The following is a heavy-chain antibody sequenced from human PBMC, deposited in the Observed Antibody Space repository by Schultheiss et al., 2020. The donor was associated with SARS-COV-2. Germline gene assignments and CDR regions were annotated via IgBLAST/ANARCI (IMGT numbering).Heavy chain of an antibody. CDR2: ISYDGSNK. J-gene: IGHJ6*02. CDR3: ARDRAPRLQYYYYYYGMDV. CDR1: GFTFSSYA. V-gene: IGHV3-30*01. Sequence: GGSLRLSCAASGFTFSSYAMHWVRQAPGKGLERVAVISYDGSNKYYADSVKGRFTISRDNSKNTLYLQMNSLRAEDTAVYYCARDRAPRLQYYYYYYGMDVWGQGTTVTVSS. D-gene: IGHD2-15*01.